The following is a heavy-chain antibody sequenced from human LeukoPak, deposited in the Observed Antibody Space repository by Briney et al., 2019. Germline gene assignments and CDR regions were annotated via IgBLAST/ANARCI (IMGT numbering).Heavy chain of an antibody. J-gene: IGHJ4*02. D-gene: IGHD2/OR15-2a*01. CDR1: GFTFSSYA. CDR2: ISYDGSNK. V-gene: IGHV3-30-3*01. CDR3: ARVWSSVSYFDY. Sequence: GRSLRLSCAASGFTFSSYAMHWVRRAPGKGLEWVAVISYDGSNKYYADSVKGRFTISRDNSKNTLYLQMNSLRAEDTAVYYCARVWSSVSYFDYWGQGTLVTVSS.